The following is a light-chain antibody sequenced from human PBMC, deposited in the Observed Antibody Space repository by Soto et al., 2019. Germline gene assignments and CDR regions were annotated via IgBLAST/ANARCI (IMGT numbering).Light chain of an antibody. V-gene: IGLV2-14*01. CDR1: SSDIGGYNY. CDR3: SSYRSSSSAVL. J-gene: IGLJ3*02. Sequence: QSALTQPASVSGSPGQSIAISCTGTSSDIGGYNYVSWYQQHPGKAPKLLVYDVTERPSGVSNRFSGSKSGNTASLTISGPQAEDEADYYCSSYRSSSSAVLFGGGTQLTVL. CDR2: DVT.